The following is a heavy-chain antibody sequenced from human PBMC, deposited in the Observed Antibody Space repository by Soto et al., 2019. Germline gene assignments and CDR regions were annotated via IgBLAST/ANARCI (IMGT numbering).Heavy chain of an antibody. D-gene: IGHD3-3*01. J-gene: IGHJ4*02. CDR1: GGSVSSNSYS. CDR3: VQQHYDRSGSPVGYFVA. V-gene: IGHV4-39*01. CDR2: IYSTENT. Sequence: PSETLSLTCTVSGGSVSSNSYSWGWIRQSPGKGLEWIGIIYSTENTYYHPSLLSRVTISADTSMNEFSLRLSSVTAADTAVYYCVQQHYDRSGSPVGYFVAWAQGNLVTVSS.